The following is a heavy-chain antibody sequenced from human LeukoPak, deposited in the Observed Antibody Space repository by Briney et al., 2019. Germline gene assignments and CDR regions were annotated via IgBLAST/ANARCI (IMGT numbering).Heavy chain of an antibody. Sequence: GGSLRLSCAASGFTFSSYWMHWVRQAPGKGLVWVSRINSDGSSTSYADSVKGRFTISRDNAKNTLYLRMNSLRAEDTAVYYCARGDGWLQPTPLDAFDIWGQGTMVTVSS. CDR1: GFTFSSYW. CDR3: ARGDGWLQPTPLDAFDI. V-gene: IGHV3-74*01. D-gene: IGHD5-24*01. CDR2: INSDGSST. J-gene: IGHJ3*02.